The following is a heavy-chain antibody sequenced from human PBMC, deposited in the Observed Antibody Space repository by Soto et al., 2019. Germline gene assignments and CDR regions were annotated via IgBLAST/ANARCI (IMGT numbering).Heavy chain of an antibody. CDR1: GSTFITYW. J-gene: IGHJ4*02. D-gene: IGHD3-10*01. CDR2: KKQEGNEK. CDR3: TRITSLAGVY. Sequence: EVQLVESGGALVRLGGSLRLPGEASGSTFITYWWIWVRQAQGKGLEWVANKKQEGNEKYYVDSVKGRFTISRDNAKNSLYLQMNSLRAEDTAVYYCTRITSLAGVYWGQGTLVTVSS. V-gene: IGHV3-7*05.